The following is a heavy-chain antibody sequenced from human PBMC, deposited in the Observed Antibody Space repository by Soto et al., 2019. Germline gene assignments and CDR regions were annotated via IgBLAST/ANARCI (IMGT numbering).Heavy chain of an antibody. D-gene: IGHD3-16*01. CDR1: GFTVSSNY. CDR2: IYSGGST. Sequence: EVQLVETGGGLIQPGGSLRLSCAASGFTVSSNYMSWVRQAPGKGLEWDSVIYSGGSTYYADSVKGRFTISRDNSKNTLYLQMNSLRAEDTAVYYCARDKKLGYGMDVWGQGTTVTVSS. V-gene: IGHV3-53*02. CDR3: ARDKKLGYGMDV. J-gene: IGHJ6*02.